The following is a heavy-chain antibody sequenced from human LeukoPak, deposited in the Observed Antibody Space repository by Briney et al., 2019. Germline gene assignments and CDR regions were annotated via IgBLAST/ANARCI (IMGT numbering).Heavy chain of an antibody. J-gene: IGHJ4*02. D-gene: IGHD1-26*01. CDR3: ARHGGSYFYY. Sequence: SETLSLTCTVSGGSISSCYWSWIRQAPGKGLEWIGYIYYSGTTKYNPSLMGRVSISVDTSKNQFSLRLSSVAAADTAVYYCARHGGSYFYYWGQGTLVTVSS. V-gene: IGHV4-59*08. CDR1: GGSISSCY. CDR2: IYYSGTT.